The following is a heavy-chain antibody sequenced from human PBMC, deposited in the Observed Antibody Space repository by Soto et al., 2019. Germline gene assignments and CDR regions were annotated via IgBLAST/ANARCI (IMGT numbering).Heavy chain of an antibody. CDR2: IAYSGDT. V-gene: IGHV4-31*11. Sequence: SETLSLTCVVSGAYISGADSYWFWIRKPPGKGLEGIGYIAYSGDTYCNPSLRRRVTISADRSENKFSLTLKSVTAADTAVYFCARDFGRSAICXGGQGTTVTVSX. D-gene: IGHD1-26*01. J-gene: IGHJ4*02. CDR3: ARDFGRSAICX. CDR1: GAYISGADSY.